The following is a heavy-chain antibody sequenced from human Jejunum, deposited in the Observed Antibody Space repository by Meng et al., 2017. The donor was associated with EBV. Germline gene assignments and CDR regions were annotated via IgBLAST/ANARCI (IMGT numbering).Heavy chain of an antibody. Sequence: QLLCSGGGLIQPGGSLRLSCSASGFIVSNSYFSWVRQAPGKGLEWVSVIYSVSTRHYADSVKGRFTMSRDNSKSTLFLQMDSLRAEDTAIYYCAKRETSGWYDLWGQGTLVTVSS. CDR3: AKRETSGWYDL. CDR1: GFIVSNSY. J-gene: IGHJ5*01. CDR2: IYSVSTR. D-gene: IGHD6-19*01. V-gene: IGHV3-53*01.